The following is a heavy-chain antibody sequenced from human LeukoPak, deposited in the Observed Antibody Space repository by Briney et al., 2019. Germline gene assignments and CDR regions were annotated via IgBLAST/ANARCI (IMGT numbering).Heavy chain of an antibody. CDR1: GFTFSSYG. J-gene: IGHJ3*02. CDR3: ARGGIVVVPAALDI. D-gene: IGHD2-2*01. Sequence: GGSLRLSCAASGFTFSSYGMHWVRQAPGKGLEWVAVISYDGSNKYYADSVKGRFTISRDNSKNTLYLQMNSLRAEDTAVYYCARGGIVVVPAALDIWDQGTMVTVSS. V-gene: IGHV3-30*03. CDR2: ISYDGSNK.